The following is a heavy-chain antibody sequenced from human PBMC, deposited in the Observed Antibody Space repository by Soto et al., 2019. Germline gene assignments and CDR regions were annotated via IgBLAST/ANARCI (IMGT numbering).Heavy chain of an antibody. V-gene: IGHV3-33*01. CDR2: IWYDGSNK. J-gene: IGHJ4*02. CDR1: GFTFSSYG. CDR3: ARDTIVAAGTFDY. Sequence: QVQLVESGGGVVQPGRSLRLSCAASGFTFSSYGMHWVRQAPGKGLEWVAVIWYDGSNKYYADSVKGRFTISRDNSKNTLYLQMNSLRAEDTAVYYCARDTIVAAGTFDYWGQGTLVTVSS. D-gene: IGHD6-13*01.